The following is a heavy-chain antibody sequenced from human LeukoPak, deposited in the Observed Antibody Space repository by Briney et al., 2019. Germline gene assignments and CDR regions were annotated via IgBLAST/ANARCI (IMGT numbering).Heavy chain of an antibody. V-gene: IGHV1-2*02. CDR3: ARARYCSSTSCSRFDP. J-gene: IGHJ5*02. CDR1: GYTFTGYY. D-gene: IGHD2-2*01. Sequence: ASVKVSCKASGYTFTGYYMHWVRQAPGQGLEWMGWINPNSGGTNYAQKFQGRVTMTRDTSISTAYMELSRLRSDDTAVYYCARARYCSSTSCSRFDPWGQGTLVTVSS. CDR2: INPNSGGT.